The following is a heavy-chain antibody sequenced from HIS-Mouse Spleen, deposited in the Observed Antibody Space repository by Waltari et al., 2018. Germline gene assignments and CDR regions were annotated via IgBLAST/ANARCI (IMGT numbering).Heavy chain of an antibody. D-gene: IGHD1-26*01. J-gene: IGHJ4*02. CDR3: ARSISGSYHY. CDR1: CCSISSSCYY. CDR2: IYYTVRT. V-gene: IGHV4-39*07. Sequence: QLQLQESGPGLVKPSATLSLTCTFPCCSISSSCYYCGWIRPPPGKGLEWIGSIYYTVRTYYNPSLKSRVTISVDTSKNQFSLKLSSVTAADTAVYYCARSISGSYHYWGQGTLVTVSS.